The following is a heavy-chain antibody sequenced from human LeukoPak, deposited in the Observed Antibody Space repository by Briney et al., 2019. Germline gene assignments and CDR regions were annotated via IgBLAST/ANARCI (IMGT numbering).Heavy chain of an antibody. D-gene: IGHD3-3*01. CDR2: ISAYNGNT. Sequence: ASVKVSCKASGYTFTSYGISWVRQAPGQGLEWMGWISAYNGNTNYAQKLQGRVTMTTDTSTSTAYMELRSLRSDDTAVYYCARDHRGLRFLEGTRDAFDIWGQGTMVTVSS. CDR1: GYTFTSYG. J-gene: IGHJ3*02. V-gene: IGHV1-18*01. CDR3: ARDHRGLRFLEGTRDAFDI.